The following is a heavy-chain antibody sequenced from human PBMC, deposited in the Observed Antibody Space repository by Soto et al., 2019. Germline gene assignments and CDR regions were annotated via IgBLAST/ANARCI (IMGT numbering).Heavy chain of an antibody. CDR2: IIPIFGTA. CDR3: ARDHSGSYPYYYYYYGMDV. D-gene: IGHD3-10*01. CDR1: GGTFSSYA. Sequence: QVQLVQSGAEVKTPGSSVKVSCKASGGTFSSYAISWVRQAPGQGLEWMGGIIPIFGTANYAQKFQGRVTITADESTSTAYMELSSLRSEDTAVYYCARDHSGSYPYYYYYYGMDVWGQGTTVTVSS. V-gene: IGHV1-69*01. J-gene: IGHJ6*02.